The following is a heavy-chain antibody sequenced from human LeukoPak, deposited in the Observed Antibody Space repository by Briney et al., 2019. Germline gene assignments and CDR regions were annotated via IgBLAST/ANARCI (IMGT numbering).Heavy chain of an antibody. CDR2: IYTSGST. D-gene: IGHD3-16*02. Sequence: SETLSLTCTVSGGSISSYYWSWIRQPAGKGLEWIGRIYTSGSTNYNPSLKSRVTISVDTSKNQFSLKLSSVTAADTAVYYCARQLGIMITFGGVIVTGDAFDIWGQGTMVTVSS. CDR3: ARQLGIMITFGGVIVTGDAFDI. CDR1: GGSISSYY. J-gene: IGHJ3*02. V-gene: IGHV4-4*07.